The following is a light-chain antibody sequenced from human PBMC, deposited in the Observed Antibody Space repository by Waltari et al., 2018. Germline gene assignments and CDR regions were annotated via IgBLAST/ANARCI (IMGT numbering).Light chain of an antibody. CDR2: WGS. J-gene: IGKJ2*01. CDR1: QSLLHDGGHTF. V-gene: IGKV2-28*01. CDR3: MQALQTPYT. Sequence: DIVMTQSPLSLTVTPGEPASISCRSSQSLLHDGGHTFCDWYLQRPGQSPQLLIYWGSNRASGVPDRFSGSESGTDLTLKISSVEAEDVGTYYCMQALQTPYTFGQGTKL.